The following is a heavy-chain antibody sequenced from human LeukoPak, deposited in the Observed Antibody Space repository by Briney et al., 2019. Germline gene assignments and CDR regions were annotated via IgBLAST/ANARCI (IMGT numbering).Heavy chain of an antibody. V-gene: IGHV4-34*01. CDR1: GGSFSGYY. Sequence: PSETLSLTRAVYGGSFSGYYWSWIRQPPGKGLEWIGEINHSGSTNYNPSLKSRVTISVDTSKNQFSLKLSSVTAADTAVYYCARGGLLWFGELRGPLDYWGQGTLVTVSS. CDR3: ARGGLLWFGELRGPLDY. J-gene: IGHJ4*02. CDR2: INHSGST. D-gene: IGHD3-10*01.